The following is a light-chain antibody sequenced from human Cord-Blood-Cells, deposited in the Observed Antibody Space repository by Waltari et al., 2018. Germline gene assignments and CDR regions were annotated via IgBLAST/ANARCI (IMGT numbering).Light chain of an antibody. J-gene: IGKJ3*01. CDR2: GAS. CDR1: QSVSSN. V-gene: IGKV3-15*01. CDR3: QQYNNWPT. Sequence: EIVMTPSPATLSVSPGERATPSGRTSQSVSSNLAWYQQEPDQAPRLLIYGASTRATGIPARFSGSGSGTEFTLTSIGLRSEDFAVYYCQQYNNWPTFGPGTKVDIK.